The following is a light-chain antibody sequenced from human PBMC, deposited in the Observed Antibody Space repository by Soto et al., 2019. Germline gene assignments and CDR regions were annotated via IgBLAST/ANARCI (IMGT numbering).Light chain of an antibody. CDR1: SGEVGSYNL. CDR2: EGS. CDR3: CSYAGSSTYV. J-gene: IGLJ1*01. V-gene: IGLV2-23*01. Sequence: QSVLTQPASVSGSPGQSSSVSWAGRSGEVGSYNLVSWYQQHPGKAPKLIIYEGSQRPSGISYRFSDSKSGNTASLTISGLQAEDEADYYCCSYAGSSTYVFGTGTKVTVL.